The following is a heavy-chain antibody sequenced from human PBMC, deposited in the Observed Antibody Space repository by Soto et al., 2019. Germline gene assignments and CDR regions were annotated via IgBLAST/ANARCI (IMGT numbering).Heavy chain of an antibody. CDR1: GFIFSNYA. Sequence: EVQLLESGGDLVQPGGSLRLSCAASGFIFSNYAMTWVRQAPGKGPEWVSTFTRGGSTYYRDTVKGRFTISRDNSKNTLYLQMNSLRAEDTAVYYCARTDKYNSQSSGWANRFDYWGQGTLVTVSS. J-gene: IGHJ4*02. D-gene: IGHD6-19*01. CDR2: FTRGGST. CDR3: ARTDKYNSQSSGWANRFDY. V-gene: IGHV3-23*01.